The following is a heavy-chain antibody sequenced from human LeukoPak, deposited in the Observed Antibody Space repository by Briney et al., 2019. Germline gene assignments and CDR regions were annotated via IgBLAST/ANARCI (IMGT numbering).Heavy chain of an antibody. CDR3: ARSGGLQKFDY. V-gene: IGHV3-30-3*01. Sequence: GGSLRLSCAASEFTFSNYALHWVRQAPGKGLQWVAVISYDGNTIHYAGSVKGRFIISRDASKNTLYLQMNSLRAEDTAVYYCARSGGLQKFDYWGQGTLVTVSS. CDR1: EFTFSNYA. D-gene: IGHD4-11*01. J-gene: IGHJ4*02. CDR2: ISYDGNTI.